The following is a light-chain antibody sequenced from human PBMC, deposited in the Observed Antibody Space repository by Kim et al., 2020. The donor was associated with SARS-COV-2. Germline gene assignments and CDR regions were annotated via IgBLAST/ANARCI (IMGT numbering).Light chain of an antibody. V-gene: IGKV3-15*01. CDR2: GAS. CDR1: QSVSSY. J-gene: IGKJ5*01. Sequence: EIVITQSPDTLSVSPGERATLSCRASQSVSSYLAWYQQKPGQAPRLLIYGASTRATGIPARFSGSGSGTEFTLTISSLQSEDFAVYYCQQYNNWPPITFGQGTRLEIK. CDR3: QQYNNWPPIT.